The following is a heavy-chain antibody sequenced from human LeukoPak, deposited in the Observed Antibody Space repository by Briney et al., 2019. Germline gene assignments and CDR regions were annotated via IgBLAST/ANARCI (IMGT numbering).Heavy chain of an antibody. CDR3: AKDPFIQQQNDY. D-gene: IGHD6-13*01. CDR1: GFTFSSYG. J-gene: IGHJ4*02. CDR2: ISGSGGST. Sequence: GGSLRLSCAASGFTFSSYGMSWVRQAPGKGLEWVSAISGSGGSTYYADSVKGRFTISRDNSKNTLYLQMNSLRAEDTAVYYCAKDPFIQQQNDYWGQGTLVTVSS. V-gene: IGHV3-23*01.